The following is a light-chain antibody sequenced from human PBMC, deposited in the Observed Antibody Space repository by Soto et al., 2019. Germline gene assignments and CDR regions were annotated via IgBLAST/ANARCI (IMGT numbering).Light chain of an antibody. J-gene: IGKJ4*01. Sequence: DILMTQSPSTLSASVGDRVTITCRASQSISSWLAWYQQKPGKAPKLLIYDASSLESGVPSRFSGSGSGTEFTLTISSLQPDDFATYYCQQYNSYSKLTFGGGTKVEIK. V-gene: IGKV1-5*01. CDR1: QSISSW. CDR3: QQYNSYSKLT. CDR2: DAS.